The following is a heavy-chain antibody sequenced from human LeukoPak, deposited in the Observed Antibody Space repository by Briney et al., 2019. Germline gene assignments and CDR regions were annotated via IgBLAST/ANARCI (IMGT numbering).Heavy chain of an antibody. V-gene: IGHV3-30*18. CDR3: AKPYYYGSRSYMDY. CDR1: GFTFSSYG. CDR2: ISYDGSNT. J-gene: IGHJ4*02. D-gene: IGHD3-10*01. Sequence: PGGSLRLPCAASGFTFSSYGMHWVRQAPGKGLEWVAVISYDGSNTYYAGSVKGRFTISRDNSKNMLYLQMNSLRAEDTAVYYCAKPYYYGSRSYMDYWGQGTLVAVSS.